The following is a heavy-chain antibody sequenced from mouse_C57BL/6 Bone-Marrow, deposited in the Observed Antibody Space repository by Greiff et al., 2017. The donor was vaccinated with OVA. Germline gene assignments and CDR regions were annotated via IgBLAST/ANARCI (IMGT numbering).Heavy chain of an antibody. D-gene: IGHD1-1*01. V-gene: IGHV1-55*01. CDR2: IYPGSGST. CDR1: GYTFTSYW. CDR3: ASPIYYYGSSYAMDY. J-gene: IGHJ4*01. Sequence: QVQLQQPGAELVKPGASVTMSCKASGYTFTSYWITWVKQRPGQGLEWIGDIYPGSGSTNYNEKFKSKATLTVDKSSSTAYMQLSSLTSEDSAVYYCASPIYYYGSSYAMDYWGQGTSVTVSS.